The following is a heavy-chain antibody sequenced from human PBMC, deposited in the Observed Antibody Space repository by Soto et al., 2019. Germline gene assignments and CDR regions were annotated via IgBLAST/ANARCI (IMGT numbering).Heavy chain of an antibody. D-gene: IGHD2-2*01. CDR1: GYTFTGYY. Sequence: AAVNVSCKASGYTFTGYYMHWVRQAPGQGLEWMGWINPNSGGTNYAQKFQGWVTMTRDTSISTAYMELSRLRSDDTAVYYCARAYNCSSTSCYGDDAFDIWGQGTMVTVSS. V-gene: IGHV1-2*04. CDR2: INPNSGGT. CDR3: ARAYNCSSTSCYGDDAFDI. J-gene: IGHJ3*02.